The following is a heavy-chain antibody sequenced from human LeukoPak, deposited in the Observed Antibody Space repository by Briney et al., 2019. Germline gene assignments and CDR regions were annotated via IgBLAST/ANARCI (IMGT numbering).Heavy chain of an antibody. V-gene: IGHV3-74*01. D-gene: IGHD3-10*02. CDR3: AELGITMIGGV. CDR2: MNRDGSNT. Sequence: GGSLRLSCAASGFTFSNYWMHWVRQAPGKGLAWVSHMNRDGSNTDYADSVKGRFTISRDNAKNSLYLQMNSLRAEDTAVYYCAELGITMIGGVWGKGTTVTISS. J-gene: IGHJ6*04. CDR1: GFTFSNYW.